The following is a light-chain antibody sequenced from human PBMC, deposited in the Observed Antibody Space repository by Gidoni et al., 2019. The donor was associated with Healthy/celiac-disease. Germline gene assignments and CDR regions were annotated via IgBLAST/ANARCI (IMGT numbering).Light chain of an antibody. Sequence: DSVMTRSPDYLAGSLGERATINCTSSQSVLYSSNNTNYLAWYQQKPGQPPKLLIYWASTREPGVPDLFSGSWSGTDFTLTISSLQAEDVAVYYCQQYYCTPLTFGQGTKVEIK. CDR2: WAS. CDR3: QQYYCTPLT. CDR1: QSVLYSSNNTNY. V-gene: IGKV4-1*01. J-gene: IGKJ1*01.